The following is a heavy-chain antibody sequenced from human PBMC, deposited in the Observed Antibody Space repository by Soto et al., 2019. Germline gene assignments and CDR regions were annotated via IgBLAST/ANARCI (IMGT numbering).Heavy chain of an antibody. Sequence: LSLTCTVSGGSISSYYWSWIRQPPGKGLEWIGYIYYSGSTNYNPSLKSRVTISVDTSKNQFSLKLSSVTAADTAVYYCARAGIDYGGNSFDYYYYGMDVWGQGTTVTVSS. CDR3: ARAGIDYGGNSFDYYYYGMDV. CDR2: IYYSGST. CDR1: GGSISSYY. J-gene: IGHJ6*02. D-gene: IGHD4-17*01. V-gene: IGHV4-59*01.